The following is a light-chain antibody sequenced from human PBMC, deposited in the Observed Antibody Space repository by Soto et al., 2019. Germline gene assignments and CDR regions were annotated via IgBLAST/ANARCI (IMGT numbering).Light chain of an antibody. V-gene: IGKV1-5*01. CDR3: QHYNTYSKA. CDR1: QSVAYW. CDR2: DGS. J-gene: IGKJ2*01. Sequence: DIQMTQSPSTLSTSVGARVTITCRASQSVAYWLAWYQQKPGKAPSLLIYDGSTLATGVPPRFSGGGFGTEFTLNISSVQPDDSALYHCQHYNTYSKAFGPGTRVEIK.